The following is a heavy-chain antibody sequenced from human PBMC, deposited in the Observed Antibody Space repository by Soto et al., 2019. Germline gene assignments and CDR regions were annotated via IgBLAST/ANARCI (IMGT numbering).Heavy chain of an antibody. V-gene: IGHV1-18*01. CDR2: ISAYNGNT. CDR3: ARDRRPEYSSSWYDAFDI. D-gene: IGHD6-13*01. Sequence: QVQLVQSGAEVKKPGASVKVSCKASGYTFTSYGISWVRQAPGQGLEWMGWISAYNGNTNYAQKLQGRVNMTTDTSTSTAYMELRSLRSDDTAVYYCARDRRPEYSSSWYDAFDIWGQGTMVTVSS. J-gene: IGHJ3*02. CDR1: GYTFTSYG.